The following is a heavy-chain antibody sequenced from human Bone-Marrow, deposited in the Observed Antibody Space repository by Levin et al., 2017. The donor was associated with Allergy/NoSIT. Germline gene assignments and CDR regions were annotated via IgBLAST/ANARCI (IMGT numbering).Heavy chain of an antibody. CDR1: GGAFGSHA. V-gene: IGHV1-69*06. J-gene: IGHJ4*02. CDR3: VRCSHYDFWSGLPYYFDF. Sequence: SVKVSCKASGGAFGSHAFTWVRQAPGQGLEYMGGIIPIFGKPNYAQKFQGRITISADKSTATSYLELTSLRSEDTAVYFCVRCSHYDFWSGLPYYFDFWGQGTLVTVS. CDR2: IIPIFGKP. D-gene: IGHD3/OR15-3a*01.